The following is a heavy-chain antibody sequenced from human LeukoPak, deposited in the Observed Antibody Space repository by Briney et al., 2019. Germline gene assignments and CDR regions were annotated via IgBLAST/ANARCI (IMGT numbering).Heavy chain of an antibody. CDR1: GFTFSNFG. Sequence: PGGSLRLSCAASGFTFSNFGIHWARQAPGKGLEWVALISYDGSNQYYADSVKGRFTISRDNSKSTLYLQMNSLRPEDTAVYYCAKGYYYDSSGYYQHFDHWGQGTLVTVSS. V-gene: IGHV3-30*18. CDR3: AKGYYYDSSGYYQHFDH. J-gene: IGHJ4*02. CDR2: ISYDGSNQ. D-gene: IGHD3-22*01.